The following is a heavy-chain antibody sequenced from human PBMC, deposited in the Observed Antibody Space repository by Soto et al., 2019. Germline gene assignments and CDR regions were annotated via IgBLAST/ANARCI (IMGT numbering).Heavy chain of an antibody. D-gene: IGHD5-12*01. J-gene: IGHJ3*02. CDR3: AGDPDMATIRGAFDI. V-gene: IGHV1-69*05. Sequence: QVQLVQSGAEVKKPGSSVKVSCKASGGTFSSYAISWVRQAPGHGLEWMGGIIPIYGTANYAQKFQGRVTITSDESTSTAYMELSSLRSEDTAVYYCAGDPDMATIRGAFDILGQGTMVTVSS. CDR2: IIPIYGTA. CDR1: GGTFSSYA.